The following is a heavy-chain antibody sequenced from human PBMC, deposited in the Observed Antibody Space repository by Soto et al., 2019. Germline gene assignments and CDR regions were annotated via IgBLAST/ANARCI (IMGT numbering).Heavy chain of an antibody. V-gene: IGHV4-59*01. CDR3: AREGGGNHYFDY. CDR1: GGSISSYY. J-gene: IGHJ4*02. CDR2: IYYSGST. D-gene: IGHD2-15*01. Sequence: PSETLSLTCTVSGGSISSYYWSWIRQPPGKGLEWIGYIYYSGSTNYNPSLKSRVTISVDTSKNQFSLKLSSVTAADTAVYYCAREGGGNHYFDYWGQGTLVTVSS.